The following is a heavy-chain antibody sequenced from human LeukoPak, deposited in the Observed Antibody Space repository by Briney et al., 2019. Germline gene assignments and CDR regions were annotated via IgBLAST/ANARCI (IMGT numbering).Heavy chain of an antibody. Sequence: ASVKVSCKASGGTFSDYALNWVRQAPGQGLEWMGVFIPILGTANSTQKFQDRVTITADISTNTVYIELSSLRSEDTAVYFCAGIPVFGVVLHQEPVWGKGTTVTVSS. J-gene: IGHJ6*04. CDR2: FIPILGTA. V-gene: IGHV1-69*10. D-gene: IGHD3-3*01. CDR3: AGIPVFGVVLHQEPV. CDR1: GGTFSDYA.